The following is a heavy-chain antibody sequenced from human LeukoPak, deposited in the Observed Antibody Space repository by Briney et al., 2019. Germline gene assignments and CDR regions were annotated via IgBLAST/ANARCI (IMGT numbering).Heavy chain of an antibody. V-gene: IGHV4-30-4*08. CDR3: AREGGYCSSTSCYARRSDAFDI. D-gene: IGHD2-2*01. CDR1: GGSISSGDYY. J-gene: IGHJ3*02. Sequence: SETLSLTCTVSGGSISSGDYYWSWIRQPPGKGLEWIVYIYYSGSTYYNPSLKSRVTISVDTSKNQFSLKLSSVTAADTAVYYCAREGGYCSSTSCYARRSDAFDIWGQGTMVTVSS. CDR2: IYYSGST.